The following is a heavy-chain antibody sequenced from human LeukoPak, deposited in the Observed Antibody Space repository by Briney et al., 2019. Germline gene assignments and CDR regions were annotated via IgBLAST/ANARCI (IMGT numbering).Heavy chain of an antibody. V-gene: IGHV4-34*01. CDR1: GGSFSGYY. CDR2: INHSGST. CDR3: ARWGTPYYYGSGSAFFDY. J-gene: IGHJ4*02. Sequence: SETLSLTCAVYGGSFSGYYWSWIRQPPGKGLEWIGEINHSGSTNYNPSLKSRVTISVDTSKNQFSLKLSSVTAADTAVYYCARWGTPYYYGSGSAFFDYWGQGTLVTVSS. D-gene: IGHD3-10*01.